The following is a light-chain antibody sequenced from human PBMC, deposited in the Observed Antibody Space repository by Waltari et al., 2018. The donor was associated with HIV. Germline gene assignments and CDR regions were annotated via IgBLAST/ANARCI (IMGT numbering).Light chain of an antibody. V-gene: IGLV3-21*04. Sequence: SSVLPQPPSVSVAPGKTARITCGGTNHERKSVHWYQQKPGQAPALVIYYDSDRPSGIPERFSGSNSGDTATLTISRVGDGDEADYYCQVWDSSSDHVLFGGGTKLTVL. CDR3: QVWDSSSDHVL. J-gene: IGLJ3*02. CDR1: NHERKS. CDR2: YDS.